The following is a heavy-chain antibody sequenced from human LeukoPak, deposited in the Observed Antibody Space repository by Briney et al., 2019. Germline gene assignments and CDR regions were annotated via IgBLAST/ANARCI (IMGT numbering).Heavy chain of an antibody. D-gene: IGHD1-7*01. CDR1: GFTFSSHC. CDR3: ARVLTGTTFSFDY. V-gene: IGHV3-7*04. J-gene: IGHJ4*02. Sequence: GGSLRLSCAASGFTFSSHCMNWARQAPGKGLEWVANIKQDGSEKYYVDPVKGRFTISRDNAKNSLYLQMNSLRAEDTAVYYCARVLTGTTFSFDYWGQGTLVTVSS. CDR2: IKQDGSEK.